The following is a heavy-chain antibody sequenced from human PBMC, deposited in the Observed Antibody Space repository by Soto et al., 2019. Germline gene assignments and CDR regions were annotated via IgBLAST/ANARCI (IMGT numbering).Heavy chain of an antibody. CDR2: VSAYNGEK. Sequence: QVQLVQSGAEVKKPGASVKVSCKASGYTFTNYGINWVRQAPGQGLEWLGWVSAYNGEKRYAQRVQARVIMTTDTPTTTAYMELRSLRSDDTAVYYCSKGTSIPASGEYWGQGTLVTVSS. CDR3: SKGTSIPASGEY. D-gene: IGHD6-6*01. V-gene: IGHV1-18*01. J-gene: IGHJ4*01. CDR1: GYTFTNYG.